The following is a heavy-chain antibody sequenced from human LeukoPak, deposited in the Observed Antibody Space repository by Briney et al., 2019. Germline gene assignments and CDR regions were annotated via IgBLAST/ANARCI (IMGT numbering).Heavy chain of an antibody. CDR3: ARRGSSGYYSNWFDP. D-gene: IGHD3-22*01. CDR2: IYHSGGT. Sequence: KPSETLSLTCAVSGYSISSGYYWGWIRQPPGQGLAWIGSIYHSGGTYYNPSLKSRVTISVDTSKNHFSLKLSAVTAADTAVYYCARRGSSGYYSNWFDPWGQGTLVTVSS. CDR1: GYSISSGYY. V-gene: IGHV4-38-2*01. J-gene: IGHJ5*02.